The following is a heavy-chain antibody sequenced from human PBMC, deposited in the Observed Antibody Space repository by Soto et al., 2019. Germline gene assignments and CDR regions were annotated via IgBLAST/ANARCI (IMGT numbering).Heavy chain of an antibody. D-gene: IGHD3-3*01. CDR3: ARVTDITIFGVVIIDAFDI. V-gene: IGHV3-11*01. CDR1: GFTFSDYY. J-gene: IGHJ3*02. Sequence: GGSLRLSCAASGFTFSDYYMSWIRQAPGKGLEWVSYISSSGSTIYYADSVKGRFTISRDNAKNSLYLQMNSLRAEDTAVYYCARVTDITIFGVVIIDAFDIWGQGTMVTVSS. CDR2: ISSSGSTI.